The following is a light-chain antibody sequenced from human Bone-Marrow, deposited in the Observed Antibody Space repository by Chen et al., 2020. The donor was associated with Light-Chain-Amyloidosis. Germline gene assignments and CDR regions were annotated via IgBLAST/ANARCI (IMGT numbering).Light chain of an antibody. CDR1: NIGSES. CDR2: DDS. CDR3: QVWDSSSDDYV. J-gene: IGLJ1*01. Sequence: SYVLTQPPSVSVAAGQTARITCGGYNIGSESVHWYQQRPGQAPVLVVYDDSDRPSGIPERFSGSNSGDTATPTIRRVEAGDEADYYCQVWDSSSDDYVFGTGTKVTVL. V-gene: IGLV3-21*02.